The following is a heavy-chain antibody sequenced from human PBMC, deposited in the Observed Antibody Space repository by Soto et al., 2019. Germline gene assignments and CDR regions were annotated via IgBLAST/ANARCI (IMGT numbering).Heavy chain of an antibody. D-gene: IGHD3-22*01. J-gene: IGHJ1*01. Sequence: SETLSLTCTVSGGSISSGGYYWSWIRQHPGKGLEWIGYIYYSGSTYYNPSLKSRVTISVDTSKNQFSLKLSSVTAADTAVYYCARVGDYYDSSGYYYGYFQHWGQGTLVTVSS. V-gene: IGHV4-31*03. CDR1: GGSISSGGYY. CDR2: IYYSGST. CDR3: ARVGDYYDSSGYYYGYFQH.